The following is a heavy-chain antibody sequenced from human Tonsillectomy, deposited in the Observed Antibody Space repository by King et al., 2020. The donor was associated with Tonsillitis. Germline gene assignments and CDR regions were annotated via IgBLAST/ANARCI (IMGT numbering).Heavy chain of an antibody. CDR3: GGMVYEGDN. V-gene: IGHV3-30*02. Sequence: VQLVESGGGVVQPGGSLRLSCAASGFTFSSYGMHWVRQAPGKGLEWVTFIRYDGSNKQYADSVKGRFTISRDNSKNTVYLQMNSLRAEDTAVYYCGGMVYEGDNWGQGTLVTVSS. J-gene: IGHJ4*02. CDR2: IRYDGSNK. D-gene: IGHD2-8*01. CDR1: GFTFSSYG.